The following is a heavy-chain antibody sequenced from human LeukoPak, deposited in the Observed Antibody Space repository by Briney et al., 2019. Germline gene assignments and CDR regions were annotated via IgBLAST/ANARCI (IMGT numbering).Heavy chain of an antibody. V-gene: IGHV4-34*01. CDR3: AGRPGGKLDY. J-gene: IGHJ4*02. CDR2: INHSGST. Sequence: SETLSLTCAVYGGSFSGYYWSWIRQPPGKGLEWIGEINHSGSTNYNPSLKSRVTISVDTSKNQFSLKLSSVTAADTAVYYCAGRPGGKLDYWGQGTLVTVSS. D-gene: IGHD2-15*01. CDR1: GGSFSGYY.